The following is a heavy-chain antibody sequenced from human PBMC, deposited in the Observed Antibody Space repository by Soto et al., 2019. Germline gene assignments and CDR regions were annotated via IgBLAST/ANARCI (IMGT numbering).Heavy chain of an antibody. CDR2: ISYDGSNK. J-gene: IGHJ6*02. CDR3: ARGVYDFWSGYYWTNYYGMDV. V-gene: IGHV3-30-3*01. CDR1: GFTFSSYA. D-gene: IGHD3-3*01. Sequence: PGGPLRLSCAASGFTFSSYAMHWVRQAPGKGLEWVAVISYDGSNKYYADSVKGRFTISRDNSKNTLYLQMNSLRAEDTAVYYCARGVYDFWSGYYWTNYYGMDVWGQGTTVTVSS.